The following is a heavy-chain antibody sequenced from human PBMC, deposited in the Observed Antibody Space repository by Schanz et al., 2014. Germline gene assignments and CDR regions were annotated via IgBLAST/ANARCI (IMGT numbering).Heavy chain of an antibody. CDR1: GFTFSIYA. CDR2: ISHDGYST. CDR3: ARGLIAAAGGAFDY. V-gene: IGHV3-64*04. Sequence: VQLVESGGGVVQPGRSLRLSCAASGFTFSIYAMHWVRQAPGKGLEYVSAISHDGYSTYYADSVKGRFTISRDNSKNTLYLQMNSLRAGDAAVYYCARGLIAAAGGAFDYWGQGTLVAVSA. J-gene: IGHJ4*02. D-gene: IGHD6-13*01.